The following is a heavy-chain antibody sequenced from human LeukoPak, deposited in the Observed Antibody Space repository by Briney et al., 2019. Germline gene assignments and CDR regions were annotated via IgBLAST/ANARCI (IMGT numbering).Heavy chain of an antibody. CDR3: AKGSMKSVLRFLEWLRPCFDH. CDR2: ISGSGGST. D-gene: IGHD3-3*01. Sequence: TGGSLRLSCAASGFTFSSYAMSWVRQAPGKGLEWVSAISGSGGSTFYADSVKGRFTISRDNSKNTLYLQMNSLRAEDTAVYYCAKGSMKSVLRFLEWLRPCFDHWGQGTLVTVSS. CDR1: GFTFSSYA. J-gene: IGHJ4*02. V-gene: IGHV3-23*01.